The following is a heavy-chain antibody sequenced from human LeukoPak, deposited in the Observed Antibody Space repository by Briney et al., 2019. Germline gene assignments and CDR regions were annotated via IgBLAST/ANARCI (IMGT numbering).Heavy chain of an antibody. Sequence: GASVKVSCKASGYTFTGYYMHWVRQAPGQGLEWMGWINPNSGGTNYAQKFQGRVTMTRDTSISTAYMELSRLRSDDTAVYYCARARPVVPAALDYWGQGTLVTVPS. V-gene: IGHV1-2*02. J-gene: IGHJ4*02. CDR2: INPNSGGT. D-gene: IGHD2-2*01. CDR1: GYTFTGYY. CDR3: ARARPVVPAALDY.